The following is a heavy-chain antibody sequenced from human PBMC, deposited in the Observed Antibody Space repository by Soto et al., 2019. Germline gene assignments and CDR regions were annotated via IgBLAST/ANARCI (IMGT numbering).Heavy chain of an antibody. CDR3: ARDPSSGSSFFDY. D-gene: IGHD3-22*01. J-gene: IGHJ4*02. V-gene: IGHV6-1*01. CDR1: GDSVSSNSAA. CDR2: TYYRSKWYN. Sequence: SQILSLTGLISGDSVSSNSAAWTWIRQPPSRGLEWLGRTYYRSKWYNDYAVSVKSRITINPDTSKNQLSLQLNSVTPEDTAVYYCARDPSSGSSFFDYWGQGTLVTVSS.